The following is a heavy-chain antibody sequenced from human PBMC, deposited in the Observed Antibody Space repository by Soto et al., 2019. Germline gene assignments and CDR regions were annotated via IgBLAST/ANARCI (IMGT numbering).Heavy chain of an antibody. V-gene: IGHV4-59*12. CDR2: IYYSGST. CDR1: GGSISSYY. J-gene: IGHJ3*02. D-gene: IGHD5-12*01. CDR3: AREADSGYDFGAFDI. Sequence: QVQLQESGPGLVKPSETLSLTCTVSGGSISSYYWSWIRQPPGKGLEWIGYIYYSGSTNYNPSLKSRVTISVDTSKNQFSLKLSSVTAADTAVYYCAREADSGYDFGAFDIWGQGTMVTVSS.